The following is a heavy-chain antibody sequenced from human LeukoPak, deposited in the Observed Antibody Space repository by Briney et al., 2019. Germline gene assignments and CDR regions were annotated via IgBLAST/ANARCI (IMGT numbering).Heavy chain of an antibody. CDR3: ARDAPLYYYDSSGYYSDAFDI. Sequence: PSETLSLTCTVSGGSISSYYWSWIRQPPGKGLEWIGYIYYSGSTNYNPSLKSRVTISVDTSKNQFSLKLSSVTAADTAVYYCARDAPLYYYDSSGYYSDAFDIWGQGTMVTVSS. D-gene: IGHD3-22*01. V-gene: IGHV4-59*01. CDR1: GGSISSYY. CDR2: IYYSGST. J-gene: IGHJ3*02.